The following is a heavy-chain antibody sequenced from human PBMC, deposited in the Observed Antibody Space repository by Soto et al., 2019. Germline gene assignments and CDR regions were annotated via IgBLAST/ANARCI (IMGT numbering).Heavy chain of an antibody. J-gene: IGHJ5*02. V-gene: IGHV4-34*01. D-gene: IGHD2-15*01. CDR3: AGCSGGSCYSVCWFDP. CDR2: INHSGGT. Sequence: SETLSLTCAVYGGSFSGYYWSWIRQPPGKGREWIGEINHSGGTNYNPSLKSRVTISVDTSKNQFSLKLSSVTAADTAVYYCAGCSGGSCYSVCWFDPWGQGTLVTVSS. CDR1: GGSFSGYY.